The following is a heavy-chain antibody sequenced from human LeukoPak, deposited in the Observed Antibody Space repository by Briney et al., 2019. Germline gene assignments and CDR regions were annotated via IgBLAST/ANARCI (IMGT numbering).Heavy chain of an antibody. CDR2: IWYDGSNK. V-gene: IGHV3-33*01. J-gene: IGHJ6*03. Sequence: GGSLRLSCAASGFTFSSYGMHWVRQAPGKGLEWVAVIWYDGSNKYYADSVKGRFTISRDNSKNTLYLQMNSLRAEDTAVYYCARTGYCSSTSCYYYYYYMDVWGKGTTVTVSS. D-gene: IGHD2-2*01. CDR3: ARTGYCSSTSCYYYYYYMDV. CDR1: GFTFSSYG.